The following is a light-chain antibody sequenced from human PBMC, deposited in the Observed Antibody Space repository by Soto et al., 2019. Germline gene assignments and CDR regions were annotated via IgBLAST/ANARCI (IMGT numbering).Light chain of an antibody. Sequence: DIQMTQSPSSLSASVGDRVTITCQASQDIDNYLSWYQQKPGTAPKLLIYDVSTLETGVPSRFSGGGSVTDFTFTVSSLQPEDIATYYCQQYESLPLTFGGGTKVEIK. V-gene: IGKV1-33*01. J-gene: IGKJ4*01. CDR1: QDIDNY. CDR2: DVS. CDR3: QQYESLPLT.